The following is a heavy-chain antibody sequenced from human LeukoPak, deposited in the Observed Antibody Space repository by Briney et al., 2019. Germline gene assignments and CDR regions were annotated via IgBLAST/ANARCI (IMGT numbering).Heavy chain of an antibody. CDR2: ISAHNGNI. CDR1: GYTFTNYP. Sequence: ASVKVSCKASGYTFTNYPMIWVRQAPGQGLEWMGWISAHNGNINYAQKLQGRVTMTKDTSTNTAYMELRSLTSDDTAVYYCARDGYFDCWGQGTLVTVSS. J-gene: IGHJ4*02. CDR3: ARDGYFDC. V-gene: IGHV1-18*01.